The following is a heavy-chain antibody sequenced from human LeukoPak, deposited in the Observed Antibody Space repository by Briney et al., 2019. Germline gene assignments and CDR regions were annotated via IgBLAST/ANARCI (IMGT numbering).Heavy chain of an antibody. D-gene: IGHD4-17*01. V-gene: IGHV3-21*01. Sequence: GGSLRLSCAASGFTFSSYNMNWVRQAPGKGLEWVSSISSSSSYIYYADSVKGRFTIPRDNAKNSLYLQMDSLRAEDTAVYYCAREKAVGTVTTIDYWGQGTLVTVSS. CDR1: GFTFSSYN. CDR2: ISSSSSYI. CDR3: AREKAVGTVTTIDY. J-gene: IGHJ4*02.